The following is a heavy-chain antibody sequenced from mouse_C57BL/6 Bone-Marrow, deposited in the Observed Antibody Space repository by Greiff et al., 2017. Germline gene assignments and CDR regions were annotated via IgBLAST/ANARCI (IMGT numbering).Heavy chain of an antibody. CDR1: GFSLTSYG. J-gene: IGHJ4*01. Sequence: VQLQESGPGLVAPSQSLSITCTVSGFSLTSYGVHWVRQPPGKGLEWLVVIWSDGSTTYNSALKSRLSISKDNSKSQVFLKMNSLQTDDTAMNYCARQGMITTLYYYAMDYWGQGTSVTVSS. D-gene: IGHD2-4*01. CDR3: ARQGMITTLYYYAMDY. CDR2: IWSDGST. V-gene: IGHV2-6-1*01.